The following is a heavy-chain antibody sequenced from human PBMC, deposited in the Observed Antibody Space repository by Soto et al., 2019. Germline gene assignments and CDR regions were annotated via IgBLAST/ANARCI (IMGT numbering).Heavy chain of an antibody. D-gene: IGHD6-13*01. V-gene: IGHV3-64D*08. CDR1: GFTFSSYA. Sequence: GGSLRLSCSASGFTFSSYAMHWVRQAPGKGLEYVSAISSNGGSTYYADSVKGRFTISRDNSKNTLYLQMSSLRAEDTAVYYCVKERGCSSSWYEAPTCAFDIWGQGTMVTVSS. CDR2: ISSNGGST. CDR3: VKERGCSSSWYEAPTCAFDI. J-gene: IGHJ3*02.